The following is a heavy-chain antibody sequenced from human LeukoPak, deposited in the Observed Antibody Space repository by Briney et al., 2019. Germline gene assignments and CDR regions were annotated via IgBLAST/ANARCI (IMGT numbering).Heavy chain of an antibody. Sequence: SETLSLTCTVSGGSISSGDYYWSWIRQPPGKGLEWIGEINHSGSTNYNPSLKSRVTISVDTSKNQFSLKLSSVTAADTAVYYCARGRTNYYDSSGYSRWGQGTLVTVSS. CDR2: INHSGST. D-gene: IGHD3-22*01. CDR3: ARGRTNYYDSSGYSR. J-gene: IGHJ4*02. CDR1: GGSISSGDYY. V-gene: IGHV4-39*07.